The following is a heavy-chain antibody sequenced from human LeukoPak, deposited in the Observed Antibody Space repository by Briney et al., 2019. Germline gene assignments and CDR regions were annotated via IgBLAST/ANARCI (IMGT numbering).Heavy chain of an antibody. D-gene: IGHD6-13*01. Sequence: GGSLRLSCAASGFTFSSYGMHWVRQAPGKGLEWVAFIRYDGSNKYYADSVKGRFTISRDNAKNSLYLQMNSLRAEDTAVYYCARDLLYSSSWYGVHFDYWGQGTLVTVSS. CDR1: GFTFSSYG. CDR3: ARDLLYSSSWYGVHFDY. CDR2: IRYDGSNK. J-gene: IGHJ4*02. V-gene: IGHV3-30*02.